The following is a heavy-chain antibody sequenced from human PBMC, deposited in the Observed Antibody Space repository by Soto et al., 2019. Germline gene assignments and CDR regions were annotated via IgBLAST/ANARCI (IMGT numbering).Heavy chain of an antibody. CDR1: GFTFGSYT. CDR2: ISARGGST. D-gene: IGHD2-2*01. Sequence: EVQLLESGGGLGQGGGSLRLSCAASGFTFGSYTMNWVRQAPGKGLEWVSLISARGGSTYYADSVKGRFTISRDNSKNTLYLQMNSLRAEDTGVYYCARDPPNDKTQLDYGMDVWGQGTAVTVSS. J-gene: IGHJ6*02. V-gene: IGHV3-23*01. CDR3: ARDPPNDKTQLDYGMDV.